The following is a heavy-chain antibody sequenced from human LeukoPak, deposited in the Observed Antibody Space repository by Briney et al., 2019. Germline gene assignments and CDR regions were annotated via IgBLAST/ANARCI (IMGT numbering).Heavy chain of an antibody. Sequence: PGGSLGLSCAASGFTFRNYVIHWVRQAPGKGLEWVAVTSSDLNVKLYADSVKGRFTISRDNSRSTLYLQMNSLRAEDTAVYYCAREGPPLAYCGGDCYSGWFDPWGQGTLVTVSS. V-gene: IGHV3-30-3*01. CDR1: GFTFRNYV. J-gene: IGHJ5*02. CDR2: TSSDLNVK. CDR3: AREGPPLAYCGGDCYSGWFDP. D-gene: IGHD2-21*02.